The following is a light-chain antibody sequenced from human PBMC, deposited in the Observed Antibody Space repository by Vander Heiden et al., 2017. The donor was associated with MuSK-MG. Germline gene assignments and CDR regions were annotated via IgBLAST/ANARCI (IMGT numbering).Light chain of an antibody. V-gene: IGLV3-9*01. J-gene: IGLJ1*01. CDR2: SDS. Sequence: SYEVTHPPSVSVALGQTAKITCGGKNIGSNNVHWYQQKPGQAPVLVIYSDSSRPSGIPARFSGSNPGQTATLTISRAQAGDEADYDCQVWDSSAYVFGIGTSVTVL. CDR3: QVWDSSAYV. CDR1: NIGSNN.